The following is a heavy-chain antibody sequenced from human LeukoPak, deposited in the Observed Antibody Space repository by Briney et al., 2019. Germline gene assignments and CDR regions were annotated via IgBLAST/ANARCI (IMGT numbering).Heavy chain of an antibody. D-gene: IGHD2-2*01. CDR2: IIPILGLS. CDR3: ARGSCSSSSCYNDFDY. Sequence: SVKVSCKASGGTFSSYAISWVRQAPGQGLEWMGRIIPILGLSNYAQKFHDRVTITADKSTSTAYMELSSLRSEDTAVYYCARGSCSSSSCYNDFDYWGQGTLVTVSS. CDR1: GGTFSSYA. V-gene: IGHV1-69*04. J-gene: IGHJ4*02.